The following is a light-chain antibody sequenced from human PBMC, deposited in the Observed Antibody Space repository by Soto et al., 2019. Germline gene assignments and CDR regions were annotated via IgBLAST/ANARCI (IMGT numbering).Light chain of an antibody. V-gene: IGLV2-11*01. CDR1: SSDIGGYNA. J-gene: IGLJ1*01. CDR3: CSYAGSYSLYV. Sequence: QSALTQPASVSGSPGQTITISCTGTSSDIGGYNAVSWYQQHPGKAPKLMIYDVSKRPSGVPDRFSGSKSGNTASLTISGLQAEDEADYYCCSYAGSYSLYVFGTGTKVTVL. CDR2: DVS.